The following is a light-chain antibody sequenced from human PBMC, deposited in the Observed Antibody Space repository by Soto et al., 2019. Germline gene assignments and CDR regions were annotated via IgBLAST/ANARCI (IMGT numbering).Light chain of an antibody. CDR1: QSISSW. CDR3: QQYNSYSPWT. CDR2: KAS. Sequence: DIQMTQSPSTLSASVGDRVTITCRASQSISSWLAWYQQKPGKAPKLLIYKASSLESGVPSRFSGSGSGTKFTITISSLQPDDFATYYCQQYNSYSPWTFGQGTKVEIK. V-gene: IGKV1-5*03. J-gene: IGKJ1*01.